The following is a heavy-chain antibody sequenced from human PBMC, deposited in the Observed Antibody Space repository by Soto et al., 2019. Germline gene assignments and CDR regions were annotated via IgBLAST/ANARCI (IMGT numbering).Heavy chain of an antibody. CDR2: IYHSGST. CDR1: GYSISSGYY. D-gene: IGHD5-12*01. Sequence: SETLSLTCAVSGYSISSGYYWGWIRQPPGKGLEWIGSIYHSGSTYYNPSLKSRVTISVDTSKNQFSLKLSSVTAADTAVYYCARGSEWLYAFDIGGQGTMVTVS. J-gene: IGHJ3*02. CDR3: ARGSEWLYAFDI. V-gene: IGHV4-38-2*01.